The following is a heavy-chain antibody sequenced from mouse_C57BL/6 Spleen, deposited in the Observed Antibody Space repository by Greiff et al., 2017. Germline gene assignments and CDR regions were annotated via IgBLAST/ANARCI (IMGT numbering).Heavy chain of an antibody. CDR2: IDPETGGT. CDR3: TRERVYYGSSHYFDY. CDR1: GYTFTDYA. J-gene: IGHJ2*01. Sequence: QVQLQQSGAELVRPGASVTLSCKASGYTFTDYAMHWVKQTPVHGLEWIGAIDPETGGTAYNQKFKGKAILTADKSSSTAYMELRSRTSEDSAVYYCTRERVYYGSSHYFDYWGQGTTLTVSS. D-gene: IGHD1-1*01. V-gene: IGHV1-15*01.